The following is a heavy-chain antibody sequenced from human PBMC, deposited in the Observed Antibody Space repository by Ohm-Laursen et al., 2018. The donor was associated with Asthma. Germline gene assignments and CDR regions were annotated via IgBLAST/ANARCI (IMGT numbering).Heavy chain of an antibody. D-gene: IGHD4-17*01. Sequence: SLRLSCAASGFTSSSYGMHWVRQAPGKGLEWVAVISYDGSNKYYADSVKGRFTISKDNSKNTLYLQMNSLRAEDTAVYYCAKDTGDYTFDYWGQGTLVTVSS. V-gene: IGHV3-30*18. CDR2: ISYDGSNK. J-gene: IGHJ4*02. CDR1: GFTSSSYG. CDR3: AKDTGDYTFDY.